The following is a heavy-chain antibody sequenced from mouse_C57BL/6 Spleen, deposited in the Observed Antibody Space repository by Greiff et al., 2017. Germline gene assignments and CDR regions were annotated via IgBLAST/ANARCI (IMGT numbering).Heavy chain of an antibody. CDR3: ARYKGTFYAMDY. CDR1: GFTFTDYY. CDR2: IRNKANGYTT. Sequence: EVKLMESGGGLVQPGGSLSLSCAASGFTFTDYYMSWVRQPPGKALAWLGFIRNKANGYTTEYSASVKGRFTISRDNSQSILYLQMNALRAEDSATYYCARYKGTFYAMDYWGQGTSVTVSS. J-gene: IGHJ4*01. V-gene: IGHV7-3*01.